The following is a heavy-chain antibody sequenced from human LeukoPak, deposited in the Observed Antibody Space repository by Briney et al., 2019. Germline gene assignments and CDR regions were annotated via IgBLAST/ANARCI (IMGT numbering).Heavy chain of an antibody. CDR2: MNPNSGNT. Sequence: GASVKVSCKASGYTFTSYDINWVRQATGQGLEWMGWMNPNSGNTGYAQKFQGRVTITRNTSISTAYMELSSLRSEDTAVYYCARGRINPYYYGSNYYYYMDVWGKGTTVTVSS. CDR3: ARGRINPYYYGSNYYYYMDV. D-gene: IGHD3-10*01. CDR1: GYTFTSYD. J-gene: IGHJ6*03. V-gene: IGHV1-8*03.